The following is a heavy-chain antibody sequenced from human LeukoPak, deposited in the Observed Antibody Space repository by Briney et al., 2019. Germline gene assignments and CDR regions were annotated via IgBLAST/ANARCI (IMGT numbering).Heavy chain of an antibody. D-gene: IGHD3-10*01. Sequence: ASVKVSCKASGGTFSSYAISWVRQAPGQGLEWMGRIIPIFGTANYAQKFQGRVTITTDESTSTAYMELSSLRSEDTAVYYCARRSGSYYGGGFDYWGQGTLVTVSS. V-gene: IGHV1-69*05. J-gene: IGHJ4*02. CDR2: IIPIFGTA. CDR1: GGTFSSYA. CDR3: ARRSGSYYGGGFDY.